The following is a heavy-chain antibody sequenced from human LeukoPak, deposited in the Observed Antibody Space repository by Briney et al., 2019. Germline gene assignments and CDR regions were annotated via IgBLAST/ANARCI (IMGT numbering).Heavy chain of an antibody. CDR3: ARDFGRSPDSSGYFNY. D-gene: IGHD3-22*01. V-gene: IGHV3-21*01. CDR2: ISSSSSYI. J-gene: IGHJ4*02. Sequence: PGESLRLSCVASGFTFSIYSMNWVRQAPGKGLEWVSSISSSSSYIYYADSVKGRFTISRDNAKNSLYLQMNSLRAEDTAVYYCARDFGRSPDSSGYFNYWGQGTLVTVSS. CDR1: GFTFSIYS.